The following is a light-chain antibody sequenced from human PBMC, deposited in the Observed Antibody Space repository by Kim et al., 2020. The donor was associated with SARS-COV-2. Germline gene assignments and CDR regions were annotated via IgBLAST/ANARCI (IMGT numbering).Light chain of an antibody. CDR1: SSNIGTKT. V-gene: IGLV1-44*01. CDR2: TND. J-gene: IGLJ3*02. Sequence: ELTQPPSASGTPGQRVTISCSGSSSNIGTKTVNWYQQLPGTAPKLLISTNDQRPSGVPDRFSGSKSGTSASLAISGLQSEDEADYYCAAWDDSLNGWVFGGGTQLTVL. CDR3: AAWDDSLNGWV.